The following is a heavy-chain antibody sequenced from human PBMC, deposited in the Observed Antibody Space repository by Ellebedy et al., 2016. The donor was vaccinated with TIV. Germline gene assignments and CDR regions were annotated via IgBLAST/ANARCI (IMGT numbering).Heavy chain of an antibody. CDR3: ARDPMSFDILTGYLQAQDNWFDP. CDR2: VIPIIGAV. J-gene: IGHJ5*02. Sequence: AASVKVSCKASGDILSSYAISWVRQAPGQGLEWMGGVIPIIGAVNYAQDFQGRVTITADAFTYTFNLLLSSLRSDDPAVYYCARDPMSFDILTGYLQAQDNWFDPWGQGTLVTVSS. D-gene: IGHD3-9*01. V-gene: IGHV1-69*13. CDR1: GDILSSYA.